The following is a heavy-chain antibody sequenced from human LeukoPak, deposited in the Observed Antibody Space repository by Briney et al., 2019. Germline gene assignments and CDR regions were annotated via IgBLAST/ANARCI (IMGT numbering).Heavy chain of an antibody. J-gene: IGHJ6*02. CDR2: IYSGGST. CDR3: ERSSYGPGGYYYYYGMDV. Sequence: GGSLRLSCAASGFTVSSNYMSWVRQAPGKGLEWVSVIYSGGSTYYADSVKGRFTISRHNSKNTLYLQMNSLRAEDTAVYYCERSSYGPGGYYYYYGMDVWGQGTTVTVSS. D-gene: IGHD5-18*01. CDR1: GFTVSSNY. V-gene: IGHV3-53*04.